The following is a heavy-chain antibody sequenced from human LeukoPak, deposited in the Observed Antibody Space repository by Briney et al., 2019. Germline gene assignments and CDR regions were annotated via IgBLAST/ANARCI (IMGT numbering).Heavy chain of an antibody. CDR3: AKGGYSYGYYFDY. CDR1: GFTFSSYA. CDR2: ISGSGGST. V-gene: IGHV3-23*01. J-gene: IGHJ4*02. Sequence: GGSLRLSCAASGFTFSSYAMSWVRQAPAKGLEWVSAISGSGGSTYYADSVKGRFTISRDNSKNTLYLQMNSLRAEDTAVYYCAKGGYSYGYYFDYWGQGTLVTVSS. D-gene: IGHD5-18*01.